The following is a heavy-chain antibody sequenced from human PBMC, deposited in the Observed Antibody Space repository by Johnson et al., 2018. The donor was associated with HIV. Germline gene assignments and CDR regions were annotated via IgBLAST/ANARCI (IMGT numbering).Heavy chain of an antibody. CDR3: ARDQSEVDAFDI. CDR1: GFTFSSYG. CDR2: IWYDGSNK. V-gene: IGHV3-33*01. J-gene: IGHJ3*02. Sequence: QVLLVESGGGVVHPGRSLRLSCEASGFTFSSYGMHWVRQAPGKGLEWVAVIWYDGSNKYYAYSVKGRFTISRDNAKNSLYLQMNSRRAEDTAVYYCARDQSEVDAFDIWGQGTMVTVSS.